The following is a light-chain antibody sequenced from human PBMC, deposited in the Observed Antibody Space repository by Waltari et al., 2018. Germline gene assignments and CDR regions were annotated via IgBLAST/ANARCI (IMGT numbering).Light chain of an antibody. CDR1: SSNLGSNY. V-gene: IGLV1-47*01. Sequence: QSVLTQPPSASGTPGQRVGISCSGSSSNLGSNYLYWYQQLPGTAPKLLIYRNNQRPSGVPDRFSAYKYGTSASLAISGLRSEDEAVYYCASWDDSHYVFGTGTKV. CDR2: RNN. CDR3: ASWDDSHYV. J-gene: IGLJ1*01.